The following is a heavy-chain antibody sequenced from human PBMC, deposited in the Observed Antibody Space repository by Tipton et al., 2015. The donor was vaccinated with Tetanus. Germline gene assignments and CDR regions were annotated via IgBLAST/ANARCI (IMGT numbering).Heavy chain of an antibody. CDR1: GGSVSSSTYY. CDR2: IYTSGST. V-gene: IGHV4-61*02. CDR3: ARLTTPFNTFDL. J-gene: IGHJ3*01. Sequence: TLSLTCTVSGGSVSSSTYYWSWIRQPAGKGLEWIGRIYTSGSTNYNPSLKSRVTMSVDTSKNQFSLKLTSPAATDTAVYYCARLTTPFNTFDLWGQGRLVTVSS. D-gene: IGHD1-1*01.